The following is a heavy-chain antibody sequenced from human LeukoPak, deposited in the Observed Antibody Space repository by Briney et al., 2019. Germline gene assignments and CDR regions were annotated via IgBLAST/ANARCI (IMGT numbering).Heavy chain of an antibody. CDR1: GGTFSSYA. CDR3: ARERGEGSGLFDY. V-gene: IGHV1-69*01. Sequence: GSSVKVSCKASGGTFSSYAISWVRQAPGQGLEWMGGIIPIFGTADYAQKFQGRVTITADESTSTAYMELSSLRSEDTAVYYCARERGEGSGLFDYWGQGTLVTVSS. D-gene: IGHD1-14*01. J-gene: IGHJ4*02. CDR2: IIPIFGTA.